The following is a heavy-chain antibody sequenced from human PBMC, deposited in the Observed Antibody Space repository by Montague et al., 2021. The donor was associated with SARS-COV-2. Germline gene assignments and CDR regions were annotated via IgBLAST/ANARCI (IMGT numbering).Heavy chain of an antibody. Sequence: TLSLTCTVSGGSISSGDYYWSWIRQHAGRTLEWIGRIYTTGSTSYNPSLKSRVTISVDTTKNQFSLKLSSVTAADTAVYYCARDQGYNWNYYYYYGMDVWGQGTTIAVSS. V-gene: IGHV4-61*02. CDR2: IYTTGST. J-gene: IGHJ6*02. CDR3: ARDQGYNWNYYYYYGMDV. D-gene: IGHD1-20*01. CDR1: GGSISSGDYY.